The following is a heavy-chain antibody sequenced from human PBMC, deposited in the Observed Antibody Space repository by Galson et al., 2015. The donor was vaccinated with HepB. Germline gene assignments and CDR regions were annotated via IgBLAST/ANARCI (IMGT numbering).Heavy chain of an antibody. CDR3: ARDLTSVVAGTDYFDY. V-gene: IGHV1-18*04. CDR1: GYTFTSYG. CDR2: ISAYNGNT. J-gene: IGHJ4*02. Sequence: SVKVSCKASGYTFTSYGISWVRQAPGQGLEWMGWISAYNGNTNYAQKLQGRVTMTTDTSTSTAYMELRSLRSDDTAVYYCARDLTSVVAGTDYFDYWGQGTLVTVSS. D-gene: IGHD6-19*01.